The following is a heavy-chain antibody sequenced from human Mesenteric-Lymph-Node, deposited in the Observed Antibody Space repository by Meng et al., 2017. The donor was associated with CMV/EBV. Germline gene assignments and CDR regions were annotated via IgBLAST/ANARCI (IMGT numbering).Heavy chain of an antibody. V-gene: IGHV3-74*01. Sequence: GGSLRLSCAASGFTFSSHWMHWVRQAPGKGLVWVSRINGDGLNTTYADSVKGRFTISRDNSKNTLYLQMNSLRAEDTAVYYCAKGTYYYDSSGYYLVNGFDYWGQGTLVTVSS. CDR1: GFTFSSHW. CDR3: AKGTYYYDSSGYYLVNGFDY. CDR2: INGDGLNT. J-gene: IGHJ4*02. D-gene: IGHD3-22*01.